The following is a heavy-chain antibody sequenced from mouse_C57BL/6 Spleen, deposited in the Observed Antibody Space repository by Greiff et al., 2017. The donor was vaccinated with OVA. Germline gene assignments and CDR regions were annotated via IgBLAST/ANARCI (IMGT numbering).Heavy chain of an antibody. CDR2: ISYDGSN. D-gene: IGHD2-3*01. V-gene: IGHV3-6*01. CDR3: AIYDGYYSFAY. Sequence: ESGPGLVKPSQSLSLTCSVTGYSITSGYYWNWIRQFPGNKLEWMGYISYDGSNNYNPSLKNRISITRDTSKNQFFLKLNSVTTEDTATYYCAIYDGYYSFAYWGQGTLVTVSA. J-gene: IGHJ3*01. CDR1: GYSITSGYY.